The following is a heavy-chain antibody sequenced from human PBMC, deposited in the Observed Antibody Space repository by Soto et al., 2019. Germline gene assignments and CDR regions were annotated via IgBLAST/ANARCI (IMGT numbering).Heavy chain of an antibody. D-gene: IGHD2-8*01. CDR2: IWYDGSNK. Sequence: QVQLVESGGGVVQPGRSLRLSCAASGFTFSSYGMHWVRQAPGKGLEWVAVIWYDGSNKYYADSVKGRFTISRDNSKNPLYLKMNSLRAEDTAVYYCARAVTRYCTNGVCPPPYGMDVWGQGTTVTVSS. J-gene: IGHJ6*02. CDR1: GFTFSSYG. V-gene: IGHV3-33*01. CDR3: ARAVTRYCTNGVCPPPYGMDV.